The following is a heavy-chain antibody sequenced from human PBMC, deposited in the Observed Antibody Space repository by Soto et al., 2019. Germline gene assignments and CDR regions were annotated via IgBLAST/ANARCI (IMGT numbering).Heavy chain of an antibody. CDR3: AKDPYGDYVGYFQH. CDR1: GFTFSSYG. Sequence: PGGSLRLSCAASGFTFSSYGMHWVRQAPGKGLEWVAVISYDGSNKYYADSVKGRFTISRDNSKNTLYLQMNSLRAEDTAVYYCAKDPYGDYVGYFQHWGQGTLVTVSS. CDR2: ISYDGSNK. J-gene: IGHJ1*01. V-gene: IGHV3-30*18. D-gene: IGHD4-17*01.